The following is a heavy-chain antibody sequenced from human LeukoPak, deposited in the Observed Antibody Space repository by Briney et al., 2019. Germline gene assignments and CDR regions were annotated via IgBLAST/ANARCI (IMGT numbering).Heavy chain of an antibody. CDR1: GGSISSYY. Sequence: SETLSLTCTVSGGSISSYYWNWIRQPAGKGLEWIGRIYTSGSTNYNPSLQSRVTMSLDTSKNQFSLRLTSVTAADTAVYYCARHVTLNSPFDYWGQGTLVTVSS. CDR3: ARHVTLNSPFDY. V-gene: IGHV4-4*07. CDR2: IYTSGST. D-gene: IGHD2/OR15-2a*01. J-gene: IGHJ4*02.